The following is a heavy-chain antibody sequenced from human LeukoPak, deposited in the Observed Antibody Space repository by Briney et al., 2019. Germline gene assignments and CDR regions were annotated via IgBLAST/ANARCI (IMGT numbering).Heavy chain of an antibody. V-gene: IGHV4-59*01. CDR2: IYYSGST. D-gene: IGHD4-17*01. CDR3: ARVRYGDYGDWYFDL. CDR1: GGSINNYY. Sequence: PSETLSLTCVVSGGSINNYYWGWIRQPPGRGLEWIGYIYYSGSTNYNPSLKGRVTISADTSKTQFSLRLKSVTAADTAVYYCARVRYGDYGDWYFDLRGRGTLVTVSS. J-gene: IGHJ2*01.